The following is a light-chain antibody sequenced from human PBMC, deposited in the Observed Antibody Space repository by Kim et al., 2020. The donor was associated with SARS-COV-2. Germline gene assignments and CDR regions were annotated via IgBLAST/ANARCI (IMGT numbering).Light chain of an antibody. CDR1: QGIRIY. Sequence: DIQMTQSPSSLSASVGDTVTITCRASQGIRIYFAWFQQKPGKAPKSLIYAASNFEGGVPSRFSGSGSGTDFTLTIHNVQPEDSATYCGRRNEEHPSAFGQGTRLEIK. CDR2: AAS. J-gene: IGKJ5*01. CDR3: RRNEEHPSA. V-gene: IGKV1-16*01.